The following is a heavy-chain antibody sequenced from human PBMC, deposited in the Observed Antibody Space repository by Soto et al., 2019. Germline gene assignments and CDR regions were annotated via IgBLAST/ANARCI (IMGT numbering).Heavy chain of an antibody. CDR1: GFTVSSNY. CDR3: ARRLEPPYYYYYMDV. D-gene: IGHD1-1*01. Sequence: PGGSLRLSCAASGFTVSSNYMSWVRQAPGKGLEWVSVIYSGGSTYYADSVKGRFTISRDNSKNTLYLQMNSLRAEDTAVYYCARRLEPPYYYYYMDVWGKGTTGTV. J-gene: IGHJ6*03. CDR2: IYSGGST. V-gene: IGHV3-66*01.